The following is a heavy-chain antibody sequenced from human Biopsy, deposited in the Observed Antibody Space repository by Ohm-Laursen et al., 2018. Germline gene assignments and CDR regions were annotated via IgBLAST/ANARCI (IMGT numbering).Heavy chain of an antibody. D-gene: IGHD7-27*01. J-gene: IGHJ4*02. CDR1: GGSIKSYY. CDR3: ARLTGDPSY. CDR2: IYYTGHT. V-gene: IGHV4-59*07. Sequence: SDTLSLTCPVSGGSIKSYYWNWIRQSPGKGLEWIGFIYYTGHTNYNPSLKSRATISADTSKNQFSLKVISVTAADTAVYYCARLTGDPSYWGQGILVTVSS.